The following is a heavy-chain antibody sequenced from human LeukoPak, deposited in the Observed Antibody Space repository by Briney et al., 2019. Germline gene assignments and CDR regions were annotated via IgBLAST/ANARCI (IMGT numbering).Heavy chain of an antibody. CDR1: GGTFSSYA. CDR3: ARDHQEYCSSTSCYGEGYWFDP. Sequence: GASVKVSCKASGGTFSSYAISWVRQAPGQGLEWMGRIIPILGIANYAQKFQGRVTITADKSTSTAYMELSSLRSEDTAVYYCARDHQEYCSSTSCYGEGYWFDPWGQGTLVTVSS. D-gene: IGHD2-2*01. CDR2: IIPILGIA. V-gene: IGHV1-69*04. J-gene: IGHJ5*02.